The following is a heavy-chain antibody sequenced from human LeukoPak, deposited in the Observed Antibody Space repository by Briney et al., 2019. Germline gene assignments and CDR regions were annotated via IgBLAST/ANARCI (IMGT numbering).Heavy chain of an antibody. CDR2: IRADAITT. CDR3: AKDWGEAAAGTFRDRYFDY. Sequence: GGSLRLSCAASGFTFSHHGMNWVRQAPGKGLEWVSGIRADAITTYYADSVKGRFTISRDNSKNTLHLQMNSLRAEDTAVYYCAKDWGEAAAGTFRDRYFDYWGQGTLVTVSS. CDR1: GFTFSHHG. D-gene: IGHD6-13*01. V-gene: IGHV3-23*01. J-gene: IGHJ4*02.